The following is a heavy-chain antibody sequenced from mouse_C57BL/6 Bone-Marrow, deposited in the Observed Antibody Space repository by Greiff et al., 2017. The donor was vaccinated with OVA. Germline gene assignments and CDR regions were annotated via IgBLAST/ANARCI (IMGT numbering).Heavy chain of an antibody. CDR1: GYTFTSYW. D-gene: IGHD2-3*01. V-gene: IGHV1-52*01. CDR2: IDPSDSET. J-gene: IGHJ4*01. Sequence: QVQLQQPGAELVRPGSSVKLSCKASGYTFTSYWMHWVKQRPIQGLEWIGNIDPSDSETHYNQKFKDKATLTVDKSSSTAYMQLSSLTSEDSAVYYCARGPYDGYWGDYWGQGTSVTVSS. CDR3: ARGPYDGYWGDY.